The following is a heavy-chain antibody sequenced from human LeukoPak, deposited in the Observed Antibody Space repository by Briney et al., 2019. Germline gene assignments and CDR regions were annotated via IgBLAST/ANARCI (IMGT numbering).Heavy chain of an antibody. CDR1: GGSISSGSYY. J-gene: IGHJ5*02. D-gene: IGHD4-17*01. Sequence: PSETLSLTCTVSGGSISSGSYYWSWIRQPAGKGLEWIGRISNSGSTDYNPSLKSRVTISVDTSKNQFSLRLISVTAADTAVYFCARGISDYGDYPPWFDPWGQGTLVSVSS. CDR3: ARGISDYGDYPPWFDP. V-gene: IGHV4-61*02. CDR2: ISNSGST.